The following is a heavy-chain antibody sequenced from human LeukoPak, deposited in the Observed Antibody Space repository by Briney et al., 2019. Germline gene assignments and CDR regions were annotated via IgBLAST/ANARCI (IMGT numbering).Heavy chain of an antibody. J-gene: IGHJ4*02. V-gene: IGHV4-30-2*01. CDR1: GGSISSGGYY. CDR3: ARVNLRGWLFDY. Sequence: PSETLSLTCTVSGGSISSGGYYWRWIRQPPGKGLEWIGYIYHSGSSYYNPSLKSRVTISVDRSKNQFSLKLSSVTAADTAVYYCARVNLRGWLFDYWGQGTLVTVSS. D-gene: IGHD3-22*01. CDR2: IYHSGSS.